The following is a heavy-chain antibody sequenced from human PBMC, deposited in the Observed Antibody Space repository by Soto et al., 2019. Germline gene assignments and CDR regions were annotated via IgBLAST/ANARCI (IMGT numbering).Heavy chain of an antibody. J-gene: IGHJ4*02. V-gene: IGHV1-18*01. Sequence: ASVKVSCKASGYTFTSYGISWVRQAPGQGLEWMGWISAYNGNTNYAQKLQGRVTMTTDTSTSTAYMELRSLRSDDTAVYYCARESSYYYDSSGYYFAYWGQGTPVTVSS. D-gene: IGHD3-22*01. CDR2: ISAYNGNT. CDR3: ARESSYYYDSSGYYFAY. CDR1: GYTFTSYG.